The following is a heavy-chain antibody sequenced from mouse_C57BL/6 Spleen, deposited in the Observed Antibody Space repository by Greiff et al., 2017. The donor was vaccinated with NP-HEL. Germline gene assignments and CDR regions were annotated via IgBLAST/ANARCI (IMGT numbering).Heavy chain of an antibody. CDR3: TRDDHYYGSSYWWFAY. CDR1: GFTFSSYA. V-gene: IGHV5-9-1*02. CDR2: ISSGGDYI. Sequence: DVMLVESGEGLVKPGGSLKLSCAASGFTFSSYAMSWVRQTPEKRLEWVAYISSGGDYIYYADTVKGRFTISRDNARNTLYLQMSSLKSEDTAMYYCTRDDHYYGSSYWWFAYWGQGTLVTVSA. D-gene: IGHD1-1*01. J-gene: IGHJ3*01.